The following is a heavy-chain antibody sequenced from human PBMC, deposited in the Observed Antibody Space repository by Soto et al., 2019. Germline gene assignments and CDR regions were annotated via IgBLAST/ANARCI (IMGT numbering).Heavy chain of an antibody. CDR3: ARGQYSSSSRYYYYGMDV. CDR2: INHSGST. Sequence: QVQLQQWGAGLLKPSETLSLTCAVYGGSFSGYYWSWIRQPPGKGLEWIGEINHSGSTNYNPSLKSRVTISVDTSKNQFSLKLSSVTAADTAVYYCARGQYSSSSRYYYYGMDVWGQGTTVTVPS. CDR1: GGSFSGYY. J-gene: IGHJ6*02. D-gene: IGHD6-6*01. V-gene: IGHV4-34*01.